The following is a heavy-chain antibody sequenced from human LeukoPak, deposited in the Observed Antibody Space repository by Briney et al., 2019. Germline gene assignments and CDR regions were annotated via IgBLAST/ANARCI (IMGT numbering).Heavy chain of an antibody. D-gene: IGHD2-2*01. CDR3: ARADCSSSTCYLRRSWFDP. CDR1: GFTLSNYD. J-gene: IGHJ5*02. V-gene: IGHV3-21*01. CDR2: ISTSSRYI. Sequence: GGSLRLSCAASGFTLSNYDMNWARQAPGKGLEWVSSISTSSRYIYYKDSVRGQFTISRDDAKNSLYLEMNSLRAEDTAVYYCARADCSSSTCYLRRSWFDPWGQGTLVTVSS.